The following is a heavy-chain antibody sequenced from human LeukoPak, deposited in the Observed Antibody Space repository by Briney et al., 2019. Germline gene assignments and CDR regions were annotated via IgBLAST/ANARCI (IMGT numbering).Heavy chain of an antibody. CDR1: GFTSNIYW. J-gene: IGHJ4*02. CDR2: ISSDGSIT. CDR3: ARRVGSSESSYYFDY. D-gene: IGHD3-22*01. V-gene: IGHV3-74*01. Sequence: HPGGSLRLSCAASGFTSNIYWMHWVRQAPGKGLVWVSLISSDGSITSYADSVKGRFTISRDNAKNTVYLQMNSLRVEDTAVYYCARRVGSSESSYYFDYWGQGTLVTVSS.